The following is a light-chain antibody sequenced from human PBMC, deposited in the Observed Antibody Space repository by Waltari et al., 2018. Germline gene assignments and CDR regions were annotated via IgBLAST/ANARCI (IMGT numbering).Light chain of an antibody. Sequence: DIQMAQSPSTLSASVGARVTITCRASQSISYSLAWYQQKPGKAPKLLIYKASTLEGGVPSRFSGSGSGTEFTLTITSLQPDDFATYYCQQYNRYSSFGQGTRLEI. CDR1: QSISYS. V-gene: IGKV1-5*03. CDR3: QQYNRYSS. CDR2: KAS. J-gene: IGKJ5*01.